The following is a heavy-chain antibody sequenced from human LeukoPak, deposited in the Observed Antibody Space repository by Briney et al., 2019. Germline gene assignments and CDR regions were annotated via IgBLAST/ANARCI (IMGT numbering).Heavy chain of an antibody. CDR2: IYYSGST. CDR1: GGSISSYY. D-gene: IGHD3-22*01. V-gene: IGHV4-59*01. J-gene: IGHJ5*02. Sequence: SETLSLTCTVSGGSISSYYWSWIRQPPGKGLEWIGYIYYSGSTNYNPSLKSRVTISVDTSKNQFSLKLSSVTAADTAVYYCARDYYDSSGTNWFDPWGQGTLVTVSS. CDR3: ARDYYDSSGTNWFDP.